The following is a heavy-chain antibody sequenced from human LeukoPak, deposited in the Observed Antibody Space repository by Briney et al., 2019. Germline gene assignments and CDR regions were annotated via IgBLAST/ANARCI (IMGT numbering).Heavy chain of an antibody. Sequence: ASVKVSCKASGYTFSSYGINWVRQAPGQGLEWMGWISADNGFTASAQNLQGRVTMTTDTSTNTAYMELRSLRSDDTAVYYCANLAGVVAGLDPWGQGTLVTVSS. CDR3: ANLAGVVAGLDP. CDR1: GYTFSSYG. J-gene: IGHJ5*02. CDR2: ISADNGFT. D-gene: IGHD6-19*01. V-gene: IGHV1-18*01.